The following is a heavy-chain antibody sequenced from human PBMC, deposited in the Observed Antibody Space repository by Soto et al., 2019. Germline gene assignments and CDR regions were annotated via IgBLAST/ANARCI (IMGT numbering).Heavy chain of an antibody. Sequence: NPSETLSLTCAVSVGSISSGGFSWSWIRQHPGKGLEWIGYIYYSGFTYYNPSLKSRVTISVDTSKNQFSLKLSSVTAADTAVYYCARSVFPWGQGTLVTVSS. CDR3: ARSVFP. CDR1: VGSISSGGFS. J-gene: IGHJ5*02. CDR2: IYYSGFT. V-gene: IGHV4-31*11.